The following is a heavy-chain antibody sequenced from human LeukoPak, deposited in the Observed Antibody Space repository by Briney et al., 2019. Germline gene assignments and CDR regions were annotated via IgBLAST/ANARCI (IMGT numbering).Heavy chain of an antibody. V-gene: IGHV1-2*02. Sequence: ASVKVSCKASGYTFTGYYMHWVRQAPGQGLEWMGWINPNSGGTNYAQKFQGRVTMTRDTSISTVYMELSRLRSDDTAVYYCARDASPLGTVILRVDYYYYMDVWGKGTTVTVSS. J-gene: IGHJ6*03. D-gene: IGHD4-17*01. CDR2: INPNSGGT. CDR1: GYTFTGYY. CDR3: ARDASPLGTVILRVDYYYYMDV.